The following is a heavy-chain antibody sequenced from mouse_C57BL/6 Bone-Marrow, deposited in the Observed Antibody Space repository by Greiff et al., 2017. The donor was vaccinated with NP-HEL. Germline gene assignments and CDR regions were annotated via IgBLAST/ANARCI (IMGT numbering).Heavy chain of an antibody. CDR1: GFTFSDYG. CDR3: ARGGLLRSLFAY. Sequence: EVQRVESGGGLVKPGGSLKLSCAASGFTFSDYGMHWVRQAPEKGLEWVAYISSGSSTIYYADTVKGRFTLSRDNAKNTLFLQMTSLRSEDTAMYYCARGGLLRSLFAYWGQGTLVTVSA. J-gene: IGHJ3*01. CDR2: ISSGSSTI. V-gene: IGHV5-17*01. D-gene: IGHD1-1*01.